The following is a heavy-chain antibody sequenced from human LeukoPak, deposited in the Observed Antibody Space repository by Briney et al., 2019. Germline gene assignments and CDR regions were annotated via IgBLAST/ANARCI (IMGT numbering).Heavy chain of an antibody. CDR2: IYYSGST. CDR3: ARAWGRYYYAAHYFDY. Sequence: SETLSLTCTVSGGSISSGGYYWSWIRQHPGKGLEWIGYIYYSGSTYYNPSLKSRVTISVDTSKNQFSLKLSSVTAADTAVYYCARAWGRYYYAAHYFDYWGQGTLVTVSS. J-gene: IGHJ4*02. V-gene: IGHV4-31*03. CDR1: GGSISSGGYY. D-gene: IGHD3-22*01.